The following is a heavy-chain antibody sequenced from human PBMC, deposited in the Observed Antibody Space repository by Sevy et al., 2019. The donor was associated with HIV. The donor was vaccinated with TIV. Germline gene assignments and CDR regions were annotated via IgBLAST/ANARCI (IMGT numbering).Heavy chain of an antibody. CDR1: GFTFSSYS. Sequence: GGSLRLSCAASGFTFSSYSMNWVRQAPGKGLEWVSSISSSSSYIYYADSVKGRFTISRDNAKNSLYLQMNSLRAEDTAVYYWSRERNSLIAAAGNDAFDIWGQGTMVTVSS. CDR2: ISSSSSYI. CDR3: SRERNSLIAAAGNDAFDI. V-gene: IGHV3-21*01. D-gene: IGHD6-13*01. J-gene: IGHJ3*02.